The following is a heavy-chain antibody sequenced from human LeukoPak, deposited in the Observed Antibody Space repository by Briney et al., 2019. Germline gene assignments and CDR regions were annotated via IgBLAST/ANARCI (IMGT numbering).Heavy chain of an antibody. D-gene: IGHD3-16*01. CDR3: TRDSAAMILYGMDV. V-gene: IGHV3-49*04. CDR1: GFTFGDYA. Sequence: HAGGSLSRSCRGSGFTFGDYAMNWVRQAPGKGLEWVSFIRSKTYGGTTDYAASVKGRFTISRDDSKSIANLQMNSLKIEDTAVYSCTRDSAAMILYGMDVWGQGTTVTVSS. CDR2: IRSKTYGGTT. J-gene: IGHJ6*02.